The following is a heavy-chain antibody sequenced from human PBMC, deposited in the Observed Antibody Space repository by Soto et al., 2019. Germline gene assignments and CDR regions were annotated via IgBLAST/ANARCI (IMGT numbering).Heavy chain of an antibody. CDR2: IYYRGNT. CDR1: GGSISNYY. Sequence: QVQLQESGPGLVKPSETLSLTCTVSGGSISNYYWSWIRQPPGKGLEWIGYIYYRGNTNYNPSLKSRATISPDTSKNQFSLKLSSVTAADTAVYYCARHPGYSDILTGYSTYYFDYWGQGILVTVSS. D-gene: IGHD3-9*01. CDR3: ARHPGYSDILTGYSTYYFDY. V-gene: IGHV4-59*08. J-gene: IGHJ4*02.